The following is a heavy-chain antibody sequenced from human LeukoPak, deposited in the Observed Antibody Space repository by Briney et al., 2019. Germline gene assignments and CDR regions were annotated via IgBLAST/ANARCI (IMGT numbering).Heavy chain of an antibody. Sequence: GGSLRLSCAATGFTSTNYAMTWVRQAPGKGLEWVPSFSGSGGGTYYADSVKGRFTFSRDNSKNTLYLQMNSLRAEDTAIYYCAKGLHSAYERFNFFYYGMDVWGQGTTVTVSS. CDR2: FSGSGGGT. J-gene: IGHJ6*02. CDR3: AKGLHSAYERFNFFYYGMDV. CDR1: GFTSTNYA. D-gene: IGHD5-12*01. V-gene: IGHV3-23*01.